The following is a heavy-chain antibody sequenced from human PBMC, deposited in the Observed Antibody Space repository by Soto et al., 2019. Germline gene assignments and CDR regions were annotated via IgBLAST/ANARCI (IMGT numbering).Heavy chain of an antibody. CDR1: GFTFSTYS. D-gene: IGHD6-19*01. J-gene: IGHJ6*02. Sequence: PGGSLRLSGAACGFTFSTYSMNWVRQAPGKGLEWVSYISSSSSTIFYTDSVKGRFTVSRDNAKNSLYLQMNSLRAEDTAVYYCAKMGEMAANYGMAAWGLGATLTISS. CDR2: ISSSSSTI. V-gene: IGHV3-48*01. CDR3: AKMGEMAANYGMAA.